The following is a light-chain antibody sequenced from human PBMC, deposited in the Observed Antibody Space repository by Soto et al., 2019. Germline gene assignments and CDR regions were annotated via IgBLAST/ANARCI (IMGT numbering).Light chain of an antibody. CDR2: DVG. CDR1: SSDVGGFDF. V-gene: IGLV2-11*01. J-gene: IGLJ3*02. CDR3: CLYTASYSV. Sequence: QSALTQPRSVSGSPGQSVAISCTATSSDVGGFDFVSWYQQHPGKAPKLVIYDVGKRPSGVPDRFSGSRSGDTASLTISGLQAEDEADYYCCLYTASYSVFGGGTKLTVL.